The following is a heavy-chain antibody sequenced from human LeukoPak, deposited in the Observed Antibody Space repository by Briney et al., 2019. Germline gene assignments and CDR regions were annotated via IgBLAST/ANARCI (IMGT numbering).Heavy chain of an antibody. J-gene: IGHJ4*02. CDR3: AGFAYDPY. V-gene: IGHV3-69-1*01. CDR1: GFSLSTYD. CDR2: FGISGTT. Sequence: PGGSLRLSCTASGFSLSTYDMHWVRQAPGEGLEWVSYFGISGTTYYADSEKGRFTISRDNAKNSLYLQMNSLSAEDTAVYYCAGFAYDPYWGQGTPVTVSS. D-gene: IGHD5-12*01.